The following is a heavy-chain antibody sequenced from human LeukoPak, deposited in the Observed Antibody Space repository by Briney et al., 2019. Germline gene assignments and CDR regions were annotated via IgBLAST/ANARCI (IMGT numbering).Heavy chain of an antibody. Sequence: PGGSLRLSCAASGFTFSSYAMNWVRQAPGKGLEWVSAISGSGGSTYYADPVKRRFTISRDNSKNTLYLQMNNLRADDTAVYYCARGPMVQPDYWGQGTLVTVSS. D-gene: IGHD1-1*01. V-gene: IGHV3-23*01. CDR1: GFTFSSYA. CDR2: ISGSGGST. CDR3: ARGPMVQPDY. J-gene: IGHJ4*02.